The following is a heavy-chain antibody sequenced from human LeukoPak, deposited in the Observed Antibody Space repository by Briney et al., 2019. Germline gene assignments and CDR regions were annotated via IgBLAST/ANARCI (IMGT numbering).Heavy chain of an antibody. V-gene: IGHV4-34*01. CDR2: INHSGST. J-gene: IGHJ4*02. D-gene: IGHD1-26*01. Sequence: SETLSLTCAVYGGAFSGYYWSWIRHPPGKGLEWIGEINHSGSTNYNPSLKSRVTILVDTSKNQFSLKLSSVTAADTAVYYCARGDSGSQDDYFDYWGQGTLVTVSS. CDR1: GGAFSGYY. CDR3: ARGDSGSQDDYFDY.